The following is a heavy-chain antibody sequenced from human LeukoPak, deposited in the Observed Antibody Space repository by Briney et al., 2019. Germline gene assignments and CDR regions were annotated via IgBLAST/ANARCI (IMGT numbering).Heavy chain of an antibody. J-gene: IGHJ4*02. D-gene: IGHD3-22*01. CDR3: ARQPPGSGYQYRYYFDY. CDR1: GGSVNSGGYY. CDR2: IYFSGST. V-gene: IGHV4-31*03. Sequence: SETLSLTCTVSGGSVNSGGYYWSWIRQYPGRGLEWIGYIYFSGSTFYNPSFESRVFISLDTSKNQFSLRLSSVTAADTAIYYCARQPPGSGYQYRYYFDYWGQGTLVTGSS.